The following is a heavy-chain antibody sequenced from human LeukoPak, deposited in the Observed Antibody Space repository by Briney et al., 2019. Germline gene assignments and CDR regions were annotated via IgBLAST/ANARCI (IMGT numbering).Heavy chain of an antibody. V-gene: IGHV1-69*06. J-gene: IGHJ4*02. Sequence: SVKVSCKASGGTFSSYAISWVRQAPGQGLEWMGGIIPIFGTANYAQKFQGRVTITADKSTSTAYMELSSLRSEDTAVYYCARDGENSLVGATLWYYFDYWGQGTLVTVSS. CDR1: GGTFSSYA. D-gene: IGHD1-26*01. CDR3: ARDGENSLVGATLWYYFDY. CDR2: IIPIFGTA.